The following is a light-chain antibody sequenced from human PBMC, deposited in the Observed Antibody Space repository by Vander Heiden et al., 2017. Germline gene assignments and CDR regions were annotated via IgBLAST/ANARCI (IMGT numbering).Light chain of an antibody. CDR2: VDS. V-gene: IGLV3-21*02. CDR1: NIGSKS. CDR3: QVWDSSSDHVV. Sequence: SYVLTQPPSVSVAPGQTARITCGGNNIGSKSVHWYQQKPGQALVLVVYVDSDRPSGIPERFSGSNSGNTATLTISRVEAGDEADYYCQVWDSSSDHVVFGGGTKLTVL. J-gene: IGLJ2*01.